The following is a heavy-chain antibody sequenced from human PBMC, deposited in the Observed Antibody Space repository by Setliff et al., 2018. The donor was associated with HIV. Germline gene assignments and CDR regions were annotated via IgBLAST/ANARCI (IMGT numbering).Heavy chain of an antibody. Sequence: ASVKVSCKASGYSFTGYYMHWVRQAPGQGLEWMGRINPNSGGTNYAQKFQGRLTMTEDTSTDTAYMELSSLRSDDTAMYYCATDPGYSSTWYSESFQHWGQGTVVTVSS. CDR3: ATDPGYSSTWYSESFQH. CDR1: GYSFTGYY. D-gene: IGHD6-13*01. CDR2: INPNSGGT. V-gene: IGHV1-2*06. J-gene: IGHJ1*01.